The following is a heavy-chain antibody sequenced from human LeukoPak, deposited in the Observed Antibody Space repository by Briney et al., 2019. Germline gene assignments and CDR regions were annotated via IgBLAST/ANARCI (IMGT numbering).Heavy chain of an antibody. Sequence: TSSETLSLTCTVSGYSISSGYYWGWIRQPPGKGLEWIGSIYHSGSTYYNPSLKSRVTISVDTSKNQFSLKLSSVTAADTAVYYCARHRGLLWFGDNWFDPWGQGTLVTVSS. CDR1: GYSISSGYY. V-gene: IGHV4-38-2*02. D-gene: IGHD3-10*01. CDR3: ARHRGLLWFGDNWFDP. J-gene: IGHJ5*02. CDR2: IYHSGST.